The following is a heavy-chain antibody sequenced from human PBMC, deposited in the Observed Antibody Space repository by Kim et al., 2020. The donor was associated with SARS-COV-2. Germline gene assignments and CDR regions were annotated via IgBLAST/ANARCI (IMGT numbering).Heavy chain of an antibody. Sequence: KGRFTISRDNAKNSLYLQMNSLRAEDTAVYYCARDDRYGSGSYYYYGMDVWGQGTTVTVSS. V-gene: IGHV3-11*01. D-gene: IGHD3-10*01. CDR3: ARDDRYGSGSYYYYGMDV. J-gene: IGHJ6*02.